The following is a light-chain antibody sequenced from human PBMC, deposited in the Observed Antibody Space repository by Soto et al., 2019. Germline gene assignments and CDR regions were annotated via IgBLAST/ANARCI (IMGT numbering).Light chain of an antibody. CDR3: QQYNILGT. J-gene: IGKJ1*01. Sequence: DIQMTQSPSTLSASVGDRVTITCRARQSISSWLVWYQQKPGKAPKLLIYDASSLESGVPSRFSGSGSGTEFTLTISSLQPDDFATYYCQQYNILGTFGQGTKVEIK. CDR2: DAS. V-gene: IGKV1-5*01. CDR1: QSISSW.